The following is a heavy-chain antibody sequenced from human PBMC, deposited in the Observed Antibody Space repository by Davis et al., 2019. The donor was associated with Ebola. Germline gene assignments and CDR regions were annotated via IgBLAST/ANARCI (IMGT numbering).Heavy chain of an antibody. J-gene: IGHJ6*02. CDR1: GYTFTSYD. CDR3: ARGHSIVATTPDYYYYGMDV. Sequence: AASAKVSCKASGYTFTSYDINWVRQATGQGLEWMGWMNPNSGNTGYAQKFQGRVTMTRNTSISTAYMELSSLRSEDTAVYYCARGHSIVATTPDYYYYGMDVWGQGTTVTVSS. V-gene: IGHV1-8*01. D-gene: IGHD5-12*01. CDR2: MNPNSGNT.